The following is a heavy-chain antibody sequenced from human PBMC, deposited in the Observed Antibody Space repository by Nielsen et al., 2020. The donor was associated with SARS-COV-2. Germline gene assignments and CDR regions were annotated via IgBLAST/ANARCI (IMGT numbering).Heavy chain of an antibody. Sequence: GESLKISCAASGFTFSSYGMHWVRQAPGKGLEWVAVISYDGSNKYYADSVKGRFTITRDNAKNSLYLQMNSLRAEDTAVYYCAREGGGWLQFTLDYWGQGSLVTVSS. D-gene: IGHD5-24*01. J-gene: IGHJ4*02. CDR2: ISYDGSNK. V-gene: IGHV3-30*03. CDR3: AREGGGWLQFTLDY. CDR1: GFTFSSYG.